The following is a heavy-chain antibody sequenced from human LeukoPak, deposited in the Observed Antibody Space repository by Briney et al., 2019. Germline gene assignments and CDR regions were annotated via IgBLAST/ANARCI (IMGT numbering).Heavy chain of an antibody. CDR2: ISSSGSTI. V-gene: IGHV3-48*03. Sequence: PGGSLRLSCAASGFTFSSYEMNWVRQAPGKGLEWVSYISSSGSTIYYADSVKGRFTISRDNAKNSLYLQMNSLRAEDTAVYYCARNRAGGIAVAGTGFDYWGQGTLVTVSS. J-gene: IGHJ4*02. CDR3: ARNRAGGIAVAGTGFDY. CDR1: GFTFSSYE. D-gene: IGHD6-19*01.